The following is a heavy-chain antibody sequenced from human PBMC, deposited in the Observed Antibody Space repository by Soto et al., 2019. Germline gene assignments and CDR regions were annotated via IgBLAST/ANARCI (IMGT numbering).Heavy chain of an antibody. V-gene: IGHV2-26*01. CDR1: GFSLSNGKVG. CDR3: ARILFGRSVAGGYFYMDV. D-gene: IGHD6-19*01. CDR2: IFSNDEK. J-gene: IGHJ6*03. Sequence: HVALKESGPVLVKPTETLTLTCTVSGFSLSNGKVGVSWIRQPPGKALEWLAHIFSNDEKSYRTSLKSSLTISEDTSKSQVVLTMTNVDPVDTATYYCARILFGRSVAGGYFYMDVWGTVTTVTVSS.